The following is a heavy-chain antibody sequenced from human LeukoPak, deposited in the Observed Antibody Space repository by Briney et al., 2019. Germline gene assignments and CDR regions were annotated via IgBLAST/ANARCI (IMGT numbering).Heavy chain of an antibody. Sequence: SETLSLTCTVSGGSISSYYWSWIRQPPGKGLEWLGYIYDSGSTNYNPSLKSRVTISVDTSKNQFSLKLSSVTAADTAVYYCARVGGTNYYYYGMDVWGQGTTVTVSS. CDR2: IYDSGST. D-gene: IGHD1-1*01. J-gene: IGHJ6*02. CDR3: ARVGGTNYYYYGMDV. V-gene: IGHV4-59*01. CDR1: GGSISSYY.